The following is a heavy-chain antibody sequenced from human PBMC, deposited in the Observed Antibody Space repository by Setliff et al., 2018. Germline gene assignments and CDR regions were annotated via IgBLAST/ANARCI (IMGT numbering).Heavy chain of an antibody. J-gene: IGHJ4*02. Sequence: SVKVSCKASGGTFSSYAISWVRQAPGQGLEWMGGIIPILGIANYAQKFQGRVTITADKSTSTAYMELSSLRSDDTAVYYCAVDGSRTYYFDYWGRGTLVTVSS. V-gene: IGHV1-69*10. D-gene: IGHD3-10*01. CDR2: IIPILGIA. CDR3: AVDGSRTYYFDY. CDR1: GGTFSSYA.